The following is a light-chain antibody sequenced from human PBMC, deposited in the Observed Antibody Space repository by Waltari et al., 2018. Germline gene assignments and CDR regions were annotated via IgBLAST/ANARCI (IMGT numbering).Light chain of an antibody. Sequence: YVLTQPPSVSVAPGETASLTCCGRNIETKGVHWYQQKAGQAPVLVIYYDSDRPSGIPERFSGSNSGNTATLTISRVEAGDEADYYCQVWDSSSASVVFGDGSRLTVL. J-gene: IGLJ2*01. V-gene: IGLV3-21*04. CDR2: YDS. CDR3: QVWDSSSASVV. CDR1: NIETKG.